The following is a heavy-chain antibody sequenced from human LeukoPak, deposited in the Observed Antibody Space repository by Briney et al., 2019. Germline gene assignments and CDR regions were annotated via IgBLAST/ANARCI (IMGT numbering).Heavy chain of an antibody. CDR2: INPNSGGT. D-gene: IGHD3-22*01. Sequence: ASVKVSCKASGYTXTGYYMHWVRQAPGQGLEWMGWINPNSGGTNYAQKFQGRVTMTRDTSISTAYMELSRLRSDDTAVYYCARELRGGYYYDSSGYYQRDYWGQGTLVTVSS. CDR1: GYTXTGYY. J-gene: IGHJ4*02. V-gene: IGHV1-2*02. CDR3: ARELRGGYYYDSSGYYQRDY.